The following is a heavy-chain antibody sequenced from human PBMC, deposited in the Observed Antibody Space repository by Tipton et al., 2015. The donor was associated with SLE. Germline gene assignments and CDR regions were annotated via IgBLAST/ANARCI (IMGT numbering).Heavy chain of an antibody. V-gene: IGHV3-23*01. CDR1: GFTFSSYA. D-gene: IGHD1-26*01. Sequence: SLRLSCAASGFTFSSYAMSWVRQAPGKGLEWVSAISGSGGSTYYADSVKGRFTISRDNSKNTLYLQMNSLRAEDTAVYYCARLWELSGNYFDYWVQGTLVTVSS. J-gene: IGHJ4*02. CDR3: ARLWELSGNYFDY. CDR2: ISGSGGST.